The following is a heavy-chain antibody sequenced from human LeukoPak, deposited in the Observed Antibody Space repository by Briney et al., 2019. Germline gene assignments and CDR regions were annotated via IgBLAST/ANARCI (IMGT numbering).Heavy chain of an antibody. V-gene: IGHV3-74*01. CDR1: GFTFSSYC. J-gene: IGHJ4*02. CDR3: SKDVAAPTHMPDY. Sequence: GGSLRLSCVASGFTFSSYCMHWVRQAPGKGLVWVSRINTDGSTTNYADSVKGRFTISRDNGKNTLYLQMNSLRAEDTAVYYCSKDVAAPTHMPDYWGQGTLVTVSS. CDR2: INTDGSTT. D-gene: IGHD6-6*01.